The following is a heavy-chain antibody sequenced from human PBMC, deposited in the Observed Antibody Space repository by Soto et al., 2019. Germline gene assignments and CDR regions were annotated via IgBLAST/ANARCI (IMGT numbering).Heavy chain of an antibody. CDR3: AREQYNWKL. CDR1: GVSITSYY. D-gene: IGHD1-20*01. Sequence: ETLSLTCSVSGVSITSYYWTWIRHPPGKGLEWIGYVYHTGNTYYNPSLKSRVTISLDTSKNQVSLRLRSVTAADTAVYYCAREQYNWKLWGQGTLVTVSS. V-gene: IGHV4-59*01. CDR2: VYHTGNT. J-gene: IGHJ4*02.